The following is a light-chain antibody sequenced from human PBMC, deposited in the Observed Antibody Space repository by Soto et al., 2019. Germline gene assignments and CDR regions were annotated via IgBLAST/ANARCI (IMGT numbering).Light chain of an antibody. J-gene: IGLJ2*01. V-gene: IGLV1-40*01. CDR3: QSYDSRHVV. CDR1: NSNIGAGYD. Sequence: QSVLTQPPSVSGAPGQSVTISCTGSNSNIGAGYDVHWYQQLPGTAPKLLIYAYTHRPSGVPDRFSGSQSGASASLAITGIQAEDEADYYCQSYDSRHVVFGGGTKLTVL. CDR2: AYT.